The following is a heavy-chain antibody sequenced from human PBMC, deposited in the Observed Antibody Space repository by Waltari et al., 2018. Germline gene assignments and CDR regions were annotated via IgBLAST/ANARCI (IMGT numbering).Heavy chain of an antibody. V-gene: IGHV4-38-2*01. CDR3: ARAYGSENFGY. CDR2: IYHRGST. D-gene: IGHD3-10*01. J-gene: IGHJ4*02. CDR1: GYSISSGYY. Sequence: QVQLQESGPGLVKPSETLSLTCAVSGYSISSGYYWGWIRQPPGKGLEWIGSIYHRGSTYYNPSLKSRVTISVDTSKNQFSLKLSSVTAADTAVYYCARAYGSENFGYWGQGTLVTVSS.